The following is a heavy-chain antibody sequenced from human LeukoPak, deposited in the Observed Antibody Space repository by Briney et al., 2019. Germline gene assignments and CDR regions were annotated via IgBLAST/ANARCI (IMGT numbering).Heavy chain of an antibody. CDR3: ARDKDMVRGIWNYYFGMDV. CDR2: ISSSGSTI. J-gene: IGHJ6*02. Sequence: GGSLRLSCAASGFTLSSYELNWVRQAPGKGLEWVSYISSSGSTIYYADSVKGRFIISRDNAKNSLYLQMNSLRAEDTAVYYCARDKDMVRGIWNYYFGMDVWGQGTTVTVSS. D-gene: IGHD3-10*01. V-gene: IGHV3-48*03. CDR1: GFTLSSYE.